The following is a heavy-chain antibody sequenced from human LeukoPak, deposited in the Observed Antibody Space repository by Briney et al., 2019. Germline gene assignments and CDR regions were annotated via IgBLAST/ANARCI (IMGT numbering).Heavy chain of an antibody. CDR1: GFTFSSYG. Sequence: GGSLRLSCAASGFTFSSYGMHWVRQAPGKGLEWVAVISYDGSNKYYADSVKGRFTISRDNSKNTLYLQMNSLRAEDTAVYYCAGGRGVFDIWGQGTMVTVSA. CDR3: AGGRGVFDI. V-gene: IGHV3-30*03. J-gene: IGHJ3*02. D-gene: IGHD3-10*01. CDR2: ISYDGSNK.